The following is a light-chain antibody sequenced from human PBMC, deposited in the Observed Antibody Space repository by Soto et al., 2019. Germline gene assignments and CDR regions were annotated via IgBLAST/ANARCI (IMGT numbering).Light chain of an antibody. V-gene: IGKV1-5*01. CDR1: QTISKW. Sequence: DVQMTQSPPTLSASVGDRVTITCRASQTISKWLAWYQQKPGKAPKLLIYDASSLESGVPSRFSGSGSGTEFTLTISSLQPEDFGIYYCQQYENYWTFGQGTKVEIK. J-gene: IGKJ1*01. CDR2: DAS. CDR3: QQYENYWT.